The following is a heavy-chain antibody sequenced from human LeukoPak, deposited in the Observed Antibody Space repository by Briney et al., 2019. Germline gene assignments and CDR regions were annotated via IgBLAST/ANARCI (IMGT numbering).Heavy chain of an antibody. Sequence: SETLSLTFAVYVGSFCGYYWSWIRQPPGKGLEWIGEINHSGSTNYNPSLKSRVTISVDTSKNQFSLKLSSVTAADTAVYYCAREGPGYCSSTSCPRLDYWGQGTLVTVSS. J-gene: IGHJ4*02. CDR2: INHSGST. CDR1: VGSFCGYY. D-gene: IGHD2-2*03. CDR3: AREGPGYCSSTSCPRLDY. V-gene: IGHV4-34*01.